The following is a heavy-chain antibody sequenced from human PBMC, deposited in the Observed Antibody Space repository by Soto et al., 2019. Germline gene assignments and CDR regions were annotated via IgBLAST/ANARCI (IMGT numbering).Heavy chain of an antibody. D-gene: IGHD3-16*02. Sequence: GGSLRLSCAASGFSLINFWMAWVRQTGKGLEWVANINSDGSGKYYVDSVEGRFTISRDNTKNSLYLEMNSLRVEDSAVYYCVRVYRYDQNDYWGQGAQVTVS. CDR3: VRVYRYDQNDY. J-gene: IGHJ4*02. V-gene: IGHV3-7*02. CDR2: INSDGSGK. CDR1: GFSLINFW.